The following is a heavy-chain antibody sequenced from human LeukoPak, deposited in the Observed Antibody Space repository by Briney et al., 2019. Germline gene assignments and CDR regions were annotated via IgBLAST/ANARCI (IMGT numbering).Heavy chain of an antibody. CDR1: GSTFSRYW. CDR3: ATGDTYEYDY. D-gene: IGHD3-16*01. J-gene: IGHJ4*02. Sequence: GGSLRLSCAASGSTFSRYWMHWIRQPPGKGLMWDSLIKNDGRTTIYADSVRGRFTISRDNAKNTVYLQMNSLRAEDTAVYYCATGDTYEYDYWGQGTLVTVSS. V-gene: IGHV3-74*01. CDR2: IKNDGRTT.